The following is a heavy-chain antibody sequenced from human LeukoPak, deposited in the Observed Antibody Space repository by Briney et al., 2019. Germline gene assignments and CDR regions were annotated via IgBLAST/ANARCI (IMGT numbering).Heavy chain of an antibody. CDR2: ISGSGGST. CDR3: AKRDIWSGRIDY. Sequence: PGGSLRLSCAASGFTFSSYAMSWVRQAPGKGLEWVSAISGSGGSTYYADSVKGRFTISRDNSKNTLYPQMNSLRAEDTAVYYCAKRDIWSGRIDYWGQGTLVTVSS. J-gene: IGHJ4*02. V-gene: IGHV3-23*01. D-gene: IGHD3-3*01. CDR1: GFTFSSYA.